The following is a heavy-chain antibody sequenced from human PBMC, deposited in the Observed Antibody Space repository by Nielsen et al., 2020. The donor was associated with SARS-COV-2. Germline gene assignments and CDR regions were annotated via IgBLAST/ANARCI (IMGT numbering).Heavy chain of an antibody. J-gene: IGHJ6*02. CDR3: ARDNWGRMDV. D-gene: IGHD7-27*01. Sequence: GGSLRLSCTTSGFTFGDYAMSWVRQAAGKGLDWVSVIYTDGSTSHADSVKGRFTISRDNSKNTLYLQMNSLRAEDTAVYYCARDNWGRMDVWGQGTTVTVSS. CDR1: GFTFGDYA. V-gene: IGHV3-66*01. CDR2: IYTDGST.